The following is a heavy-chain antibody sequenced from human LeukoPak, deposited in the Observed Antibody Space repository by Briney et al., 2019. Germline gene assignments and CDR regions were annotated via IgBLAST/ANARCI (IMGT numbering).Heavy chain of an antibody. V-gene: IGHV1-2*02. CDR1: GYTFTGYY. J-gene: IGHJ5*02. Sequence: ASVTVSCKASGYTFTGYYMHWVRQAPGQGLEWMGWINPNSGGTNYAQKFQGRVSMTRDTSISTAYMELSRLRSDDTAVYYCARDPFWSGYYKGVGFDPWGQGTLVTVSS. D-gene: IGHD3-3*01. CDR2: INPNSGGT. CDR3: ARDPFWSGYYKGVGFDP.